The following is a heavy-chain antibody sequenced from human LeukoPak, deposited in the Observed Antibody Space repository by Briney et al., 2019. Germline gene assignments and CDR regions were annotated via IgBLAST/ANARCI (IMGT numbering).Heavy chain of an antibody. CDR2: IKPDGSEK. CDR3: ARGPMLRGVIIRRSKSGYFDY. D-gene: IGHD3-10*01. V-gene: IGHV3-7*01. Sequence: PGGSLRLSCAASGFTFTSDWMSWVRQAPGKGLEWVANIKPDGSEKYYVDSVKGQFTVSRDNAKNSLYLQMNSLRAEDTAVYYCARGPMLRGVIIRRSKSGYFDYWGQGTLVTVSS. J-gene: IGHJ4*02. CDR1: GFTFTSDW.